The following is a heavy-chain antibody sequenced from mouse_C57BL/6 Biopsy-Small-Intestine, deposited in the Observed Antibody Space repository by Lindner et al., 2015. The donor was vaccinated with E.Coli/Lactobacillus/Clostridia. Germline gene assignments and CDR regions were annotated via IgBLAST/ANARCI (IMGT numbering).Heavy chain of an antibody. D-gene: IGHD4-1*01. Sequence: VQLQESGPELVKPGTSVKISCKASGYSFNGYNINWVKQSHGKSLEWIGNINPYYGTTSNNQKFKGKATLTVDKSSSTAYMQLNSLTSEDSAVYYCARLGTGYYFDYWGHGTTLTVSS. J-gene: IGHJ2*01. CDR2: INPYYGTT. CDR3: ARLGTGYYFDY. V-gene: IGHV1-39*01. CDR1: GYSFNGYN.